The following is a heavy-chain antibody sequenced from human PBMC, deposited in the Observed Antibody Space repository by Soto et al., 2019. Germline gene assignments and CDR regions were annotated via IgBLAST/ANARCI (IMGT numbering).Heavy chain of an antibody. CDR2: ISGSGGST. CDR3: AKDGLGPGSTTVTTFSNFDY. V-gene: IGHV3-23*01. Sequence: GGSLRLSCAASGFTFSSYAMSWVRQAPGKGLEWVSAISGSGGSTYYADSVKGRLTISRDNSKNTLYLQMNSLRAEDTAVYYCAKDGLGPGSTTVTTFSNFDYWGQGTLVTVSS. CDR1: GFTFSSYA. J-gene: IGHJ4*02. D-gene: IGHD4-17*01.